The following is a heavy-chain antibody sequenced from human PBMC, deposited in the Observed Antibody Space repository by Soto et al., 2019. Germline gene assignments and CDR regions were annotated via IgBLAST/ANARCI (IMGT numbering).Heavy chain of an antibody. V-gene: IGHV3-30-3*01. Sequence: PGGSLRLSCAASGVTFSSYAMHWVRQAPGKGLEWVAVISHDGSNKYYADSVKGRFTISRDNSKNTLYLQMNSLRAEDTAVYYCARGHPDSGYDYPFEGFPTYYYYYGMDVWGQGTTVTVSS. J-gene: IGHJ6*02. D-gene: IGHD5-12*01. CDR2: ISHDGSNK. CDR3: ARGHPDSGYDYPFEGFPTYYYYYGMDV. CDR1: GVTFSSYA.